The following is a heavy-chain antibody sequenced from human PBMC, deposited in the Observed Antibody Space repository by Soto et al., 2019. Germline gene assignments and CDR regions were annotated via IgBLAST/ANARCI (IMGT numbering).Heavy chain of an antibody. Sequence: QVQLVESGGGVVQPGQSLRLSCAASGFTVSNYGMHWVRQAPGKGLEWVAVIWKDGNNKYYRDSVKGRFTISRDNSKNTLELQMSSLRGEDTAVYYCASGEAGTDEAFDIWGQGTMFTVSS. D-gene: IGHD3-10*01. V-gene: IGHV3-33*01. CDR2: IWKDGNNK. CDR3: ASGEAGTDEAFDI. CDR1: GFTVSNYG. J-gene: IGHJ3*02.